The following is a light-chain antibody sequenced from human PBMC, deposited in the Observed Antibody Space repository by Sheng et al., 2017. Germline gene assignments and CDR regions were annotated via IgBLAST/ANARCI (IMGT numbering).Light chain of an antibody. J-gene: IGLJ3*02. Sequence: SYDLTQPPSVSVSPGQTASITCTGDGLGNRFLSWYQKRPSQSPLLLIYQNDKRPSAIPERFSGSKSGNTGTLTISATQAMDEAEYYCQTWDNNVVFGGGTKLTVL. V-gene: IGLV3-1*01. CDR1: GLGNRF. CDR2: QND. CDR3: QTWDNNVV.